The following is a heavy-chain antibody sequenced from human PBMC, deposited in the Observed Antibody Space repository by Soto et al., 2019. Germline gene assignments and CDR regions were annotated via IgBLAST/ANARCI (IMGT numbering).Heavy chain of an antibody. CDR3: ARDNIYGPFDY. V-gene: IGHV3-20*04. CDR2: INWNGGST. D-gene: IGHD5-18*01. Sequence: GGSLRLSCAVSGFTFSGYYMSWVRQAPGKGLEWVSGINWNGGSTGYADSVKGRFTISRDNAKNSLYLQMNSLRAEDTALYYCARDNIYGPFDYWGQGTLVTVSS. J-gene: IGHJ4*02. CDR1: GFTFSGYY.